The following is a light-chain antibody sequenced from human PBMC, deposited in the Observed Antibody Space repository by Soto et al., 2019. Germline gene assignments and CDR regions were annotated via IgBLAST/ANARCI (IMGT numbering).Light chain of an antibody. CDR2: GAS. V-gene: IGKV3-20*01. CDR1: ESVRVNS. CDR3: QQYNNWPLIT. Sequence: ENVLTQSPGTLSLSPGETLTLSCRASESVRVNSFAWYHQRPGQAPRLLIHGASNRATGVPERFRGSGSGTDFTLTISRVEPEDFGLYFCQQYNNWPLITFGPGTRLDTK. J-gene: IGKJ5*01.